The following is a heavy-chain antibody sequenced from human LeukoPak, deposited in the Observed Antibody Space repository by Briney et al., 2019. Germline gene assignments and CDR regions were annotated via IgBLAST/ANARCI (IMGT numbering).Heavy chain of an antibody. D-gene: IGHD3-9*01. V-gene: IGHV4-30-4*01. CDR1: GGSISSGDYY. CDR3: ARGDDILTPPDY. Sequence: SETLSLTCTVSGGSISSGDYYWSWTRQPPGKGLEWIGYIYYSGSTYYNPSLKSRVTISVDTSKNQFSLKLSSVTAADTAVYYCARGDDILTPPDYWGQGTLVTVSS. CDR2: IYYSGST. J-gene: IGHJ4*02.